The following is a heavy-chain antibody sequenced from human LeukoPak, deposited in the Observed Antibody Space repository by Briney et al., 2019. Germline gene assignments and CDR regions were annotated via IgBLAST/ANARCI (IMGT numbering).Heavy chain of an antibody. Sequence: PSETLSLICTVSGGSISSGDYYWSWIRQPPGKGLEWIGYIYYSGSTYYNPSLKSRVTISVDTSKNQFSLKLSSVTAADTAVYYCARDIWFGELSPDWGQGTLVTVSS. CDR3: ARDIWFGELSPD. V-gene: IGHV4-30-4*01. J-gene: IGHJ4*02. CDR2: IYYSGST. D-gene: IGHD3-10*01. CDR1: GGSISSGDYY.